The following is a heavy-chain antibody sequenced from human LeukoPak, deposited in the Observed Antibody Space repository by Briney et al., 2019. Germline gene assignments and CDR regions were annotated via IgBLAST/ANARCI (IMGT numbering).Heavy chain of an antibody. J-gene: IGHJ3*02. V-gene: IGHV1-24*01. CDR3: ATVGISQQLGGIGAFDI. CDR2: FDPEDGET. CDR1: GYTLTELS. Sequence: ASVKVSCRVSGYTLTELSMHWVRQAPGKGLEWMGGFDPEDGETIYAQKFQGRVTMTEDTSTDTAYMELSSLRSEDTAVYYCATVGISQQLGGIGAFDIWGQGTMVTVSS. D-gene: IGHD6-6*01.